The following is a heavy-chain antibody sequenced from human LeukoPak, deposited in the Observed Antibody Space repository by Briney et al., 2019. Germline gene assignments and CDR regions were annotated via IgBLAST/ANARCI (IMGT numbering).Heavy chain of an antibody. V-gene: IGHV4-34*01. CDR2: INHSGST. J-gene: IGHJ4*02. CDR1: GGSFSGYY. CDR3: ARLERGRLDY. D-gene: IGHD5-24*01. Sequence: SETLSLTCAVYGGSFSGYYWSWIRQPPGKGLEWIGEINHSGSTNYNPSLKSRVTISVDTSKNQFSLKLSSVTAADTAVYYCARLERGRLDYWGQGTLVTVSS.